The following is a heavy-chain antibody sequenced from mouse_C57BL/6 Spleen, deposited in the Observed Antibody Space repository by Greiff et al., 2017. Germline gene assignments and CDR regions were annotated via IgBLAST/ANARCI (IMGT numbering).Heavy chain of an antibody. CDR1: GFTFSSYG. J-gene: IGHJ3*01. V-gene: IGHV5-6*01. Sequence: EVQLQESGGDLVKPGGSLKLSCAASGFTFSSYGMSWVRQTPDKRLEWVATISSGGSYTYYPDSVKGRFTISRDNAKNTLYLQMSSLKSEDTAMYYCARQGDGYSFAYWGQGTLVTVSA. CDR3: ARQGDGYSFAY. D-gene: IGHD2-3*01. CDR2: ISSGGSYT.